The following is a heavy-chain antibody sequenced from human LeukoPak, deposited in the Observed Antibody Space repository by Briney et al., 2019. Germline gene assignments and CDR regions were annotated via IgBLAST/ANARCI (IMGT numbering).Heavy chain of an antibody. Sequence: ASVKVSCKASGYTFTSYGISWVRQAPGQGLEWMGWINPNSGGTIYAQKFQGRVTMTEDTSTDTAYMELSSLRSEDTAVYYCATEHDLLEGTYYFDYWGQGTLVTVSS. J-gene: IGHJ4*02. V-gene: IGHV1-18*01. CDR3: ATEHDLLEGTYYFDY. CDR2: INPNSGGT. D-gene: IGHD1-1*01. CDR1: GYTFTSYG.